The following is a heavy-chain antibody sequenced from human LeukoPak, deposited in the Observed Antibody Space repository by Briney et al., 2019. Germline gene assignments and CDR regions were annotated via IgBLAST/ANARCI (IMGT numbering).Heavy chain of an antibody. J-gene: IGHJ4*02. CDR2: INHSGST. CDR3: ARGPIVLMVYAAYYFDY. CDR1: GVSFSGYY. V-gene: IGHV4-34*01. D-gene: IGHD2-8*01. Sequence: SETLSLTCAVYGVSFSGYYWSWIRQPPGKGLEWIGEINHSGSTNYNPSLKSRVTISVDTSKNQFPLKLSSVTAADTAVYYCARGPIVLMVYAAYYFDYWGQGTLVTVSS.